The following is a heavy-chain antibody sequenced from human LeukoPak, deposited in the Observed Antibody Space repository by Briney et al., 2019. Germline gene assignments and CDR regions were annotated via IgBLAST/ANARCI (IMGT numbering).Heavy chain of an antibody. CDR2: LRSEAYGGTT. V-gene: IGHV3-49*03. CDR1: GLTFGDSA. J-gene: IGHJ4*02. D-gene: IGHD6-19*01. Sequence: PGGSLRLSCTASGLTFGDSAMSWFRQAPGKGLEWVGFLRSEAYGGTTEYAASVNGRFAISRDDSKSIAYLQMNSLKTEDTAIYYCTRLQWLAGDYWGQGTLVTVSS. CDR3: TRLQWLAGDY.